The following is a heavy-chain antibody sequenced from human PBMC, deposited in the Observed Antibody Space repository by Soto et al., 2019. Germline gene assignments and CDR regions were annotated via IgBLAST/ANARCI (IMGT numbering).Heavy chain of an antibody. Sequence: PGGSLRLSCAASGFTFSSYWMSWVRQAPGKGLEWVANIKQDGSEKYYVDSVKGRFTISRDNAKNSLYLQMNSLRAEDTAVYYCARRGFWSGYFSYYFYGMAVWGQGTTVTVSS. CDR3: ARRGFWSGYFSYYFYGMAV. D-gene: IGHD3-3*01. CDR1: GFTFSSYW. J-gene: IGHJ6*02. CDR2: IKQDGSEK. V-gene: IGHV3-7*01.